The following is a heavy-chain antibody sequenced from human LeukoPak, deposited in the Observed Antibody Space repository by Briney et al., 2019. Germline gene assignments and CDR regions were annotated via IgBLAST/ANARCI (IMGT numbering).Heavy chain of an antibody. CDR1: GGSISSYY. CDR3: ARAWFGESAYTFDY. V-gene: IGHV4-59*01. J-gene: IGHJ4*02. CDR2: IYYSGST. Sequence: PSETLSLTCTVSGGSISSYYWIWIRQPPGKGLQWIGYIYYSGSTNYNPSLKSRVTISVDTPSNQFSLNLSSVAAADTAVYYCARAWFGESAYTFDYWGQGTLVTVSS. D-gene: IGHD3-10*01.